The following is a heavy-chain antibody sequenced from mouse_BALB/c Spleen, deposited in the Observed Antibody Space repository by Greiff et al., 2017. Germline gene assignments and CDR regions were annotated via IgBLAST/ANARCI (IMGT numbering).Heavy chain of an antibody. V-gene: IGHV2-9*02. J-gene: IGHJ3*01. CDR1: GFSLTSYG. CDR2: IWAGGST. Sequence: VQRVESGPGLVAPSQSLSITCTVSGFSLTSYGVHWVRQPPGKGLEWLGVIWAGGSTNYNSALMSRLSISKDNSKSQVFLKMNSLQTDDTAMYYCARERNYYGSSWFAYWGQGTLVTVSA. CDR3: ARERNYYGSSWFAY. D-gene: IGHD1-1*01.